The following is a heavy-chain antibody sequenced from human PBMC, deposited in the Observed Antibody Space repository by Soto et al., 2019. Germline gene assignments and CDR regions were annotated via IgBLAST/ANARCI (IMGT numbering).Heavy chain of an antibody. D-gene: IGHD3-3*01. J-gene: IGHJ6*02. CDR2: IYYSGST. CDR1: GGSISSGDYY. Sequence: SETLSLTCTVSGGSISSGDYYWGWIRQPPGKGLEWIGYIYYSGSTYYNPSLKSRVTISVDTSKNQFSLKLSSVTAADTAVYYCARDKRITIFGVVIEGDPTDYYGMDVWGQGTTVNVSS. CDR3: ARDKRITIFGVVIEGDPTDYYGMDV. V-gene: IGHV4-30-4*01.